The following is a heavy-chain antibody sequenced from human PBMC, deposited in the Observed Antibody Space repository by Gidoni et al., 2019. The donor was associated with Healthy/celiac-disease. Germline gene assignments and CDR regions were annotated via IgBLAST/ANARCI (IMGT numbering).Heavy chain of an antibody. CDR1: GGSISSGGYY. CDR2: ISYSGST. V-gene: IGHV4-31*03. J-gene: IGHJ6*02. Sequence: QVQLQESGPGLVKPSQTLSLTCTVSGGSISSGGYYWSWIRQHPGKGLEWIGYISYSGSTYYNPSLKSRVTISVDTSKNQFSLKLSSVTAADTAVYYCARDPMEVDWNYGMDVWGQGTTVTVSS. D-gene: IGHD2-15*01. CDR3: ARDPMEVDWNYGMDV.